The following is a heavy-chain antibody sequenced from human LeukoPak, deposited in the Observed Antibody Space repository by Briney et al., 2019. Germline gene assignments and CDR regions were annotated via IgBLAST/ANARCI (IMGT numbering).Heavy chain of an antibody. CDR1: GGTFSSYA. CDR2: IIPIFGTA. CDR3: ARDRRDGYNTMGY. V-gene: IGHV1-69*13. D-gene: IGHD5-24*01. J-gene: IGHJ4*02. Sequence: ASVKVSCKASGGTFSSYAISWVRQAPGQGLEWMGGIIPIFGTANYAQKFQGRVTITADESTSTAYMELSSLRSEDTAVYYCARDRRDGYNTMGYWGQGTLVTVSS.